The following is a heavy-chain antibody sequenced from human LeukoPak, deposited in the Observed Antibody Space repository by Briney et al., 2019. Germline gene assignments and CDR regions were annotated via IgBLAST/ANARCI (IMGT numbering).Heavy chain of an antibody. D-gene: IGHD6-13*01. CDR3: AGPRNSWATALDY. CDR1: GFTVSSNY. V-gene: IGHV3-66*02. CDR2: IYSGGST. Sequence: GGSLRLSCAASGFTVSSNYMSWVGQAPGKGLEWVSVIYSGGSTYYADSVKGRFTISRDNSKNTVYLQMNSLRAEDTAVYYCAGPRNSWATALDYWGQGTLVTVSS. J-gene: IGHJ4*02.